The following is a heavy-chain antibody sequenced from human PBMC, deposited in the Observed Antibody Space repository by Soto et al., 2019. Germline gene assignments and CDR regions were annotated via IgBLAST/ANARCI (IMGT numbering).Heavy chain of an antibody. Sequence: TLSLTCAVYGGSFSGYYWSWIRQPPGKGLEWIGEINHSGSTNYNPSLKSRVTISVDTSKNQFSLKLSSVTAADTAVYYCAAEQLVQSFQHWGQGTLVTVSS. CDR1: GGSFSGYY. D-gene: IGHD6-6*01. CDR2: INHSGST. J-gene: IGHJ1*01. V-gene: IGHV4-34*01. CDR3: AAEQLVQSFQH.